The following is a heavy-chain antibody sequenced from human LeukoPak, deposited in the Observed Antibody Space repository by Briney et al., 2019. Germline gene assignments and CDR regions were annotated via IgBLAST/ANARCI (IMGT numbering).Heavy chain of an antibody. CDR3: ARSRGEGIAAAGTNY. V-gene: IGHV4-39*07. CDR1: GGSISSSSYY. D-gene: IGHD6-13*01. J-gene: IGHJ4*02. Sequence: SETLSLTCTVSGGSISSSSYYWGWIRQPPGKGLEWIGSIYYSGSTYYNPSLKSRVTISVDTSKNQFSLKLSSVTAADTAVYYCARSRGEGIAAAGTNYWGQGTLVTVSS. CDR2: IYYSGST.